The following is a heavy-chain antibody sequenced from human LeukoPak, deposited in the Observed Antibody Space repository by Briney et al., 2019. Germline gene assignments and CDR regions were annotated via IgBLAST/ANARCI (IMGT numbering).Heavy chain of an antibody. J-gene: IGHJ3*02. Sequence: GGSLRLSCATSGFTFSSYAMSWVRQAPGKGLEWVSAISGSGGSTYYADSVKGRFTISRDNSKNTLYLQMNSLRAEDTAVYYCAKGLDYDSSGYYLDAFDIWGQGTMVTVSS. CDR2: ISGSGGST. D-gene: IGHD3-22*01. CDR1: GFTFSSYA. CDR3: AKGLDYDSSGYYLDAFDI. V-gene: IGHV3-23*01.